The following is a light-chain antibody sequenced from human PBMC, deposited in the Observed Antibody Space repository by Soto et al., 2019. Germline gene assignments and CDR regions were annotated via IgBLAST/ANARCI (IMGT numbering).Light chain of an antibody. V-gene: IGKV3-15*01. CDR3: QQYNDWPLT. CDR2: GAS. CDR1: QSVNSN. Sequence: EKVMTQSPAALSVSPGERATLSCRASQSVNSNLAWYQRKPGQAPRLLHYGASTRATGIPARFSGSASGTEFTLTISSLQSEDSAVYYCQQYNDWPLTFGGGTKVEIK. J-gene: IGKJ4*01.